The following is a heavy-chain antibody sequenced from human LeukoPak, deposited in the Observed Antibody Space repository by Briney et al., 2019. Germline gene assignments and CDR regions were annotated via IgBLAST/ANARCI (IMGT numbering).Heavy chain of an antibody. CDR2: ITSSSSYT. CDR1: GITFSNYN. D-gene: IGHD1-1*01. V-gene: IGHV3-21*01. J-gene: IGHJ6*03. Sequence: PGGSLRPSCAAPGITFSNYNMNWVRQAPGKGLEWISSITSSSSYTFYADSEKGRFTISRDNAKNSLYLQMNSLRVEDTAIYYCARDPYNGAYSEGYYYYYMDVWGKGTTVTVSS. CDR3: ARDPYNGAYSEGYYYYYMDV.